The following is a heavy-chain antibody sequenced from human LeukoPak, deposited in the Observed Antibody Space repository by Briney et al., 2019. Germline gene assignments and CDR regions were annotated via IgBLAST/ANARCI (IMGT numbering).Heavy chain of an antibody. CDR1: GGTFSSYA. V-gene: IGHV1-69*04. D-gene: IGHD3-10*01. CDR3: ARDLGRITMVRGVTLDY. Sequence: ASVTVSCKASGGTFSSYAISWVRQAPGQGLEWMGRIIPILGIANYAQKFQGRVTITADKSTSTAYMELSSLRSEDTAVYYCARDLGRITMVRGVTLDYWGQGTLVTVSS. CDR2: IIPILGIA. J-gene: IGHJ4*02.